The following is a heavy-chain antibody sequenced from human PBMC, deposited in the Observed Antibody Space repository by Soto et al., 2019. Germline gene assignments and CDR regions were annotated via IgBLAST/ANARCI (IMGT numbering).Heavy chain of an antibody. Sequence: GGSLRLSCAASGFTFDDYAMHWVRQAPGKGLEWVSGISWNSGSIGYADSVKGRFTISRDNAKNSLYLQMNSLRAEDTALYYCAKAAAAAGPFDYWGQGTLVTVSS. V-gene: IGHV3-9*01. CDR3: AKAAAAAGPFDY. CDR1: GFTFDDYA. CDR2: ISWNSGSI. J-gene: IGHJ4*02. D-gene: IGHD6-13*01.